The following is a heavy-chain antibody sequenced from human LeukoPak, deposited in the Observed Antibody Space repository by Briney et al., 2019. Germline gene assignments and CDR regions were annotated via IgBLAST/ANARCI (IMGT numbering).Heavy chain of an antibody. Sequence: SETLSLTCTVSGGSISSYYWSWIRQPPGKGLEWIGYIYYSGSANYNPSLNSRVTMSVDTSRNRFSLKLSSVTAADTAVYYCARLSCSDGSCYTHYWGQGALVTVSS. CDR2: IYYSGSA. V-gene: IGHV4-59*08. J-gene: IGHJ4*02. D-gene: IGHD2-15*01. CDR1: GGSISSYY. CDR3: ARLSCSDGSCYTHY.